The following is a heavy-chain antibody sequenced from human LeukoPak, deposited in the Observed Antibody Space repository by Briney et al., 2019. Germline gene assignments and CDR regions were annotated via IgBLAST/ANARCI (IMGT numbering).Heavy chain of an antibody. CDR2: IKQDGSEK. Sequence: GGSLRLSCAASGFIFSNYWMSWVRQAPGKGLEWVANIKQDGSEKYSVDSVMGRFTISRDNAENSIYLQMNSLRAEDTAVYYCARERRHYYDNSSFTDYWGQGTLVTVSS. CDR3: ARERRHYYDNSSFTDY. D-gene: IGHD3-22*01. CDR1: GFIFSNYW. V-gene: IGHV3-7*05. J-gene: IGHJ4*02.